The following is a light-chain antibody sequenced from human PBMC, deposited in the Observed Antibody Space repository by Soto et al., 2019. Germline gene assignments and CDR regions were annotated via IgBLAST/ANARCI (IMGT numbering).Light chain of an antibody. CDR1: QSISSY. CDR3: QQSYSTPRA. V-gene: IGKV1-39*01. J-gene: IGKJ1*01. CDR2: GAS. Sequence: DIQMTQSPSSLSASVGDRVTITCRAGQSISSYLNWYQQKPGKAPKLLIYGASSLQSGVPSRFSGSGSGTDFTLTISSLQPEDFATYYCQQSYSTPRAFGLGTKVEIK.